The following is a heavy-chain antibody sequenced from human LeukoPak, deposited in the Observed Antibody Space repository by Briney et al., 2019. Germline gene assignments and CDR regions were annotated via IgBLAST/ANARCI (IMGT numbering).Heavy chain of an antibody. D-gene: IGHD5-18*01. CDR3: AKVPFDSYASVGYYYYYMDV. CDR1: GFTFSSYG. V-gene: IGHV3-30*02. CDR2: IRYDGSNK. Sequence: PGGSLRLSCAASGFTFSSYGMHWVRQAPGKGLEWVAFIRYDGSNKYYADSVKGRFTISRDNSKNTLYLQMNSLRAEDTAVYYCAKVPFDSYASVGYYYYYMDVWGKGTAVTISS. J-gene: IGHJ6*03.